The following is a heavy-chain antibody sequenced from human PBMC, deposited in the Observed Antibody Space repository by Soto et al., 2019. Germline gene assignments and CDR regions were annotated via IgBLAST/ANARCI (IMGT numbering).Heavy chain of an antibody. CDR1: GGSISSGGYY. CDR3: ARLAPRDGDPKTVRAFDI. J-gene: IGHJ3*02. CDR2: IYYSGST. D-gene: IGHD1-1*01. Sequence: PSETLSLTCTVSGGSISSGGYYWSWIRQHPGKGLEWIGYIYYSGSTYYNPSLKSRVTISVDTSKNQFSLKLSSVTAADTAVYYCARLAPRDGDPKTVRAFDIWGQGTMVTVSS. V-gene: IGHV4-31*03.